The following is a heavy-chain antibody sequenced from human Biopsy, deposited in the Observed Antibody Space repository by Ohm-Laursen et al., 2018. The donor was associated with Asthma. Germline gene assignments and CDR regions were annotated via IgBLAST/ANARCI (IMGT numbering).Heavy chain of an antibody. CDR1: GYILTDLS. CDR3: ASDFPKDYVRYNFQF. D-gene: IGHD4-17*01. Sequence: ASAKVSCKLSGYILTDLSMHWVRQAPGQGLEWMGGHDHEEGGTVNARRFQGRVTMTEDTSTDTAYMELSSLSSDDTAVYYCASDFPKDYVRYNFQFWGQGTLVTVSS. J-gene: IGHJ4*02. CDR2: HDHEEGGT. V-gene: IGHV1-24*01.